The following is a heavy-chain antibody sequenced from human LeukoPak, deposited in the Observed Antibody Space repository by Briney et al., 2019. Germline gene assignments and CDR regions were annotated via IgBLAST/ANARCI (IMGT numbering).Heavy chain of an antibody. CDR1: GYTFTGYY. CDR2: INPNSGGT. CDR3: ARDLPITMIVVVLDY. D-gene: IGHD3-22*01. J-gene: IGHJ4*02. Sequence: ASVKVSCKASGYTFTGYYMHWVRQAPGQGLEWMGWINPNSGGTNYAQKFQGRVTMTRDTSISTAYMELSRLRSDDTAVYYCARDLPITMIVVVLDYWGQGTLVTVSS. V-gene: IGHV1-2*02.